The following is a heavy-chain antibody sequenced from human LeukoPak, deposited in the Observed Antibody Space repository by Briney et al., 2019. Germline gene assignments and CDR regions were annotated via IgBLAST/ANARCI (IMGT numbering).Heavy chain of an antibody. V-gene: IGHV3-21*01. CDR3: AREPYVGSGYYGY. CDR1: GFTFSSYA. CDR2: ISSSSSYI. D-gene: IGHD3-22*01. Sequence: PGGSLRLSCAASGFTFSSYAMNWVRQAPGKGLEWVSSISSSSSYIYYADSVKGRFTISRDNAKNSLYLQMNSLRAEDTAVYYCAREPYVGSGYYGYWGQGTLVTVSS. J-gene: IGHJ4*02.